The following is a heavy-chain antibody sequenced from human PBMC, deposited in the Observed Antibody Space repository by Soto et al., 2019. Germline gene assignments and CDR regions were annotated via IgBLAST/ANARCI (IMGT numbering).Heavy chain of an antibody. Sequence: PSETLSLTCTVSGGSISSGGYYWSWIRQHPGKVLEWIGYIYYSGSTYYNPSLKSRVTISVDTSKNQFSLKLSSVTAADTAVYYCARDGRVPAAGYDYYGMYVWGQGTTVTVA. D-gene: IGHD2-2*01. CDR3: ARDGRVPAAGYDYYGMYV. J-gene: IGHJ6*02. CDR1: GGSISSGGYY. CDR2: IYYSGST. V-gene: IGHV4-31*03.